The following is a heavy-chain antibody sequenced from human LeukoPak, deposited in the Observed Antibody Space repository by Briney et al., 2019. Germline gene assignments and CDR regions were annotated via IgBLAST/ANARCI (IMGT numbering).Heavy chain of an antibody. Sequence: SETLSLTCAVYGGSFSGYYWSWIRQPPGKGLEWIGEINHSGSTNYNTSLRSRVTISVDTSKNQFSLKVRYMTAADTAVYYCARVPGVYYDSLTGYGSGWFDPWSQGTLVTVSS. CDR3: ARVPGVYYDSLTGYGSGWFDP. D-gene: IGHD3-9*01. J-gene: IGHJ5*02. CDR2: INHSGST. CDR1: GGSFSGYY. V-gene: IGHV4-34*01.